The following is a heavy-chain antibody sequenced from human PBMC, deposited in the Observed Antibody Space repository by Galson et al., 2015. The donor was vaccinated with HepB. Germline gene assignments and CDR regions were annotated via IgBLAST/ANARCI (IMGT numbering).Heavy chain of an antibody. J-gene: IGHJ5*02. CDR3: ARMGSYGDYDFDP. Sequence: LRLSCAGSGFSFKNYVMGWVRQAPGEGLEWVSGITGIGDKAFYAHSVRGRFTISRDNSKNTLYLQMNTLGVEDSATYYCARMGSYGDYDFDPWGQGTLVTVSS. V-gene: IGHV3-23*01. D-gene: IGHD2-21*02. CDR2: ITGIGDKA. CDR1: GFSFKNYV.